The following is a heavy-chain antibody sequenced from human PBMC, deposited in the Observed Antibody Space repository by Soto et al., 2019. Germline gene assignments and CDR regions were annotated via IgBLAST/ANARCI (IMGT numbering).Heavy chain of an antibody. Sequence: EVQLEESGGDLVQPGGSLRLSCAASGFTLSAYWMTWVRQAPGKGLAWVANINRDGSKKSYLDSVRGRFTISRDNVGTSLYIKMDSLRADDTALYYCARDVSPGSSSLYLDAFDIWGQGTMVTVSS. V-gene: IGHV3-7*05. D-gene: IGHD6-13*01. CDR1: GFTLSAYW. CDR2: INRDGSKK. J-gene: IGHJ3*02. CDR3: ARDVSPGSSSLYLDAFDI.